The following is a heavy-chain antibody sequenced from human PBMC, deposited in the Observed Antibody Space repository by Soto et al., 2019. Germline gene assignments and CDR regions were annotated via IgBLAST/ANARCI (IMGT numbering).Heavy chain of an antibody. V-gene: IGHV1-18*01. D-gene: IGHD5-12*01. Sequence: QVQLVQSGAEVKKPGASVKVSCKASGYTFTSYGIIWVRQAPGQGLEWMGWISAYNGNTNYAQKLQGRVTMTTDTSTSTAYMELRSLRSDDTAVYYCARDWSGDIVATISGYWGQGTLVTVSS. CDR2: ISAYNGNT. CDR1: GYTFTSYG. J-gene: IGHJ4*02. CDR3: ARDWSGDIVATISGY.